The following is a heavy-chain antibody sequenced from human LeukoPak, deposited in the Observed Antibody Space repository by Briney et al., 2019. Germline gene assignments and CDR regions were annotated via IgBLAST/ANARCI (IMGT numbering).Heavy chain of an antibody. V-gene: IGHV4-39*01. CDR3: ARDNSSWYSNY. J-gene: IGHJ4*02. D-gene: IGHD6-13*01. CDR1: GGSISSSSYY. Sequence: SETLSLTCTVSGGSISSSSYYWGWIRQPPGKGLEWIGSIYYSGSTYYNPSLKSRVTISVDTSKNQFSLKLSSVTAADTAVYYCARDNSSWYSNYWGQGTLVTVSS. CDR2: IYYSGST.